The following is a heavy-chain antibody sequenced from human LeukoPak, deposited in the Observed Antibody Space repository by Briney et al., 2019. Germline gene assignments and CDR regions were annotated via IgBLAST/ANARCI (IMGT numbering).Heavy chain of an antibody. CDR1: GGSISSYY. CDR2: IYYSAST. J-gene: IGHJ3*02. Sequence: SETLSLTCTVSGGSISSYYRSWIRQPPGKGLEWIGFIYYSASTNYSPSLKSRVTISVDTSKNQFSLKLTSVTAADTAVYYCARHGNGAFDIWGQGTMVTVSS. V-gene: IGHV4-59*08. CDR3: ARHGNGAFDI. D-gene: IGHD1-1*01.